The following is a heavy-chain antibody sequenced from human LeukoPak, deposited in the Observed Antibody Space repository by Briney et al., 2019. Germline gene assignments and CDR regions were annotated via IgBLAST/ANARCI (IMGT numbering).Heavy chain of an antibody. J-gene: IGHJ4*02. V-gene: IGHV3-23*01. CDR1: GFTFSSYA. Sequence: GGSLRLSCVASGFTFSSYAMSWVRQAPGKGLEWVSGISGSGGITYYADSVKGRVTISRDNSKNMLYLQLNSLGAEDTAVYYCAKDLRAVANSYDFDSWGQGTLVTVSS. CDR3: AKDLRAVANSYDFDS. D-gene: IGHD6-19*01. CDR2: ISGSGGIT.